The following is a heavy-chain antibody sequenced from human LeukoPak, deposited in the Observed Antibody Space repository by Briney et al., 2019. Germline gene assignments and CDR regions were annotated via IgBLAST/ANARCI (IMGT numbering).Heavy chain of an antibody. J-gene: IGHJ4*02. V-gene: IGHV3-30*01. D-gene: IGHD5-18*01. CDR3: ARDPPSPYSYGFTTDDY. CDR2: ISYDGSNK. Sequence: GVSLRLSCAASGFTFSSYAMHWVRQAPGKGLEWVAVISYDGSNKYYADSVKGRFTISRDNSKNTLYLQMNSLRAEDTAVYHCARDPPSPYSYGFTTDDYWGQGTLVTVSS. CDR1: GFTFSSYA.